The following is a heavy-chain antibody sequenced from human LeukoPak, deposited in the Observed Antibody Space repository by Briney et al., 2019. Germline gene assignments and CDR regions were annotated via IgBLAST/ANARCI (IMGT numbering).Heavy chain of an antibody. CDR1: GGSISSYY. V-gene: IGHV4-4*07. CDR3: ARDEGATSFDY. J-gene: IGHJ4*02. Sequence: SETLSLTCTVSGGSISSYYWSWIRQPAGKGLEWIGRMYTSGSTKYNPSLKSRVTMSVDMSKNQFSLKLSSVTAADTAVYYCARDEGATSFDYWGQGTLVTVSS. D-gene: IGHD5-24*01. CDR2: MYTSGST.